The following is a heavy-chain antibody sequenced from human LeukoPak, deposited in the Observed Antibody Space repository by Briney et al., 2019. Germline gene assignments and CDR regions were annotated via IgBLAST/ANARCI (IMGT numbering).Heavy chain of an antibody. V-gene: IGHV3-33*06. CDR3: AKGLDNWNPLPPDY. CDR1: GFSFNTYA. CDR2: IWYDGSEE. D-gene: IGHD1-1*01. Sequence: GRSLRLSCAASGFSFNTYAMEWVRQAPGKGLEWVAVIWYDGSEEHYADSVKGRFTISRDNSKNTLYLQMNSLRDGDTAVYYCAKGLDNWNPLPPDYWGQGTLVTVSS. J-gene: IGHJ4*02.